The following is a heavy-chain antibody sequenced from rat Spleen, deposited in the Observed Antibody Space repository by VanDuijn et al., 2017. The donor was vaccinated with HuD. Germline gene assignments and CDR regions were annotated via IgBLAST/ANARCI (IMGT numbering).Heavy chain of an antibody. CDR3: ARHTPFNYGTVGDY. V-gene: IGHV5S13*01. J-gene: IGHJ2*01. CDR2: ISSGGGGT. Sequence: EVQLVESGGGLVQPGRSLKLSCAASGFTFSNYGMAWVRQAPKKGLEWVASISSGGGGTYYPDSVKGRFTISRDNEKSTIYLQMDSLRSEDTATYYCARHTPFNYGTVGDYWGQGVMVTVSS. CDR1: GFTFSNYG. D-gene: IGHD1-11*01.